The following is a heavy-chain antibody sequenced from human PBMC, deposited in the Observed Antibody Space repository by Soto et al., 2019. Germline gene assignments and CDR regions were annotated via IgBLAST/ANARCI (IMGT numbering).Heavy chain of an antibody. Sequence: GGSLRLSCAASGFTFSSYAMHWVRQAPGTGLEWVAVISYDGSNKYYADSVNGRFTISRDNSKNTLYLQMNSLRAEDTAVYYCARSLSHRSTIFGVDYWGQGTMVTVSS. CDR2: ISYDGSNK. D-gene: IGHD3-3*01. CDR1: GFTFSSYA. CDR3: ARSLSHRSTIFGVDY. J-gene: IGHJ4*02. V-gene: IGHV3-30-3*01.